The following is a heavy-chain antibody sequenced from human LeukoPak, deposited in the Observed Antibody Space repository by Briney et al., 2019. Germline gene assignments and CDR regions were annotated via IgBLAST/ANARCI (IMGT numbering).Heavy chain of an antibody. CDR2: IYYSGST. CDR3: ASSSSAYYYYMDV. V-gene: IGHV4-39*07. J-gene: IGHJ6*03. D-gene: IGHD6-6*01. Sequence: SETLSLTCTVSGGSISSSNYYWGWIRQPPGKGLEWIGSIYYSGSTYYNPSLKSRVTISVDTSKNQFSLKLSSVTAADTAVYYCASSSSAYYYYMDVWGKGTTVTVSS. CDR1: GGSISSSNYY.